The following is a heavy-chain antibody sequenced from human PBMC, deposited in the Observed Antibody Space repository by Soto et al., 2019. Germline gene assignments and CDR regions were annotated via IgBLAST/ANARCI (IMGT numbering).Heavy chain of an antibody. D-gene: IGHD2-2*01. V-gene: IGHV3-21*01. CDR1: GFTFSSYS. Sequence: GGSLRLSCAASGFTFSSYSMNWVRQAPGKGLEWVSSISSSSSYIYYADSVKGRFTISRDNAKNSLYLQMNSLRAEDTAVYYCARGSLLPAPRILSFDYWGQGTLVTVSS. CDR2: ISSSSSYI. J-gene: IGHJ4*02. CDR3: ARGSLLPAPRILSFDY.